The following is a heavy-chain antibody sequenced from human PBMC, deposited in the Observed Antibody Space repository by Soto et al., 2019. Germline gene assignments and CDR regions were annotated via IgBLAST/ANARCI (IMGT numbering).Heavy chain of an antibody. Sequence: EVPLVESGGDLVQPGRSLRLSCAASGFSFDDYAMHWVRQAPGKGLEWVSGMSWNSDSIGYADSVKGRFTISRDDAKNSLYLQMNSLRVEDTALYYCAKDKGSSWYSFDYWGQGTLVTVSS. CDR1: GFSFDDYA. J-gene: IGHJ4*02. V-gene: IGHV3-9*01. CDR2: MSWNSDSI. D-gene: IGHD6-13*01. CDR3: AKDKGSSWYSFDY.